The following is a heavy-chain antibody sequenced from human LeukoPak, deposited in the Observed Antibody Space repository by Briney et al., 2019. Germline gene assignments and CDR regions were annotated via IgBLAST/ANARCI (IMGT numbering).Heavy chain of an antibody. Sequence: GGSLRLSCAASGLTFSSYSMNWVRQAPGKGLEWVSSIGSSSSYIYYADSVKGRFTISRDNAKNSLYLQMNSLRAEDTAVYYCARLGATLLNDYWGQGTLVTVSS. CDR1: GLTFSSYS. V-gene: IGHV3-21*01. CDR3: ARLGATLLNDY. CDR2: IGSSSSYI. D-gene: IGHD3-16*01. J-gene: IGHJ4*02.